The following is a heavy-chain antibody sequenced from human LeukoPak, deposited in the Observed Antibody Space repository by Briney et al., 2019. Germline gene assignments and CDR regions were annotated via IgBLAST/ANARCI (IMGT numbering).Heavy chain of an antibody. Sequence: GGSLRLSCAASGFTLSSYAMSWVRQAPGKGLEWVSLISGNAGSTYYADSVKGRFTISRDNSKNTLYLQMNSLRAEDTAVYYCARGGGSSSWNHYYFDYWGQGTLVTVSS. V-gene: IGHV3-23*01. CDR2: ISGNAGST. CDR3: ARGGGSSSWNHYYFDY. J-gene: IGHJ4*02. CDR1: GFTLSSYA. D-gene: IGHD6-13*01.